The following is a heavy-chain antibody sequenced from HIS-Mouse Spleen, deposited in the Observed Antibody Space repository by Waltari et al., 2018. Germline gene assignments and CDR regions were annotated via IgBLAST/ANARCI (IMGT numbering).Heavy chain of an antibody. CDR1: GFTFIRYA. D-gene: IGHD6-19*01. J-gene: IGHJ4*02. CDR3: ARDTAGVNGTFDY. Sequence: QVQLVASGGGVVQPGRSLRLSCAASGFTFIRYAMHWVRQAPGKGLEWVAVISYDGSNKYYADSVKGRFTISRDNSKNTLYLQMNSLRAEDTAVYYCARDTAGVNGTFDYWGQGTLVTVSS. CDR2: ISYDGSNK. V-gene: IGHV3-30*04.